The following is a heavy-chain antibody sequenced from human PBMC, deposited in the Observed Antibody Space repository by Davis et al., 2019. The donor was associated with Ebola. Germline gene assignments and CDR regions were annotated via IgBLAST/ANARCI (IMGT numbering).Heavy chain of an antibody. V-gene: IGHV3-53*05. D-gene: IGHD6-13*01. J-gene: IGHJ6*02. CDR1: GFTVSSNY. CDR2: IYSGGST. Sequence: PGGSLRLSCAASGFTVSSNYMSWVRQAPGKGLEWVSVIYSGGSTYYADSVKGRFTISRDKSKNTLYLQMNSLRAEDTAVYYCAKDEGDYSSSWLVYNYYGMDVWGQGTTVTVSS. CDR3: AKDEGDYSSSWLVYNYYGMDV.